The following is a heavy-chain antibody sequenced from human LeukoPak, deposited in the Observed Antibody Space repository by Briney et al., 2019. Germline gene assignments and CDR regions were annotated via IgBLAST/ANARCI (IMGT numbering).Heavy chain of an antibody. Sequence: GRSLRLSCAASGFTFSSYGMHWVRQAPGKGLEWVAVIWYDGSNKYYADSVKGRFTISRDQANNTLYLQMNTLRDEDTAVYYCARGPRYSFYWGQGTLVSVSS. V-gene: IGHV3-33*08. J-gene: IGHJ4*02. CDR1: GFTFSSYG. CDR3: ARGPRYSFY. D-gene: IGHD6-13*01. CDR2: IWYDGSNK.